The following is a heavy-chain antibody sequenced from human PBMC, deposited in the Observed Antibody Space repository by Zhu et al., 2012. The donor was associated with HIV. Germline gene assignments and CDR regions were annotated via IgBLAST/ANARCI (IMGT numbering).Heavy chain of an antibody. J-gene: IGHJ4*02. CDR2: IFYSGST. CDR1: GGSITTSQYY. V-gene: IGHV4-39*01. D-gene: IGHD5-12*01. Sequence: QVQLRESGPGLVKPSETLSLTCTVSGGSITTSQYYWAWIRQPPGKGLECIGNIFYSGSTYYNPSLKSRVTISVDTSKNQFSLNLVSVTAADTAVYFCARSLGGYGPGLFDLWGQGTLVTVSS. CDR3: ARSLGGYGPGLFDL.